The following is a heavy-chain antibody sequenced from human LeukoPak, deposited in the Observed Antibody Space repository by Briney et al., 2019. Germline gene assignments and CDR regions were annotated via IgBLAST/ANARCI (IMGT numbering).Heavy chain of an antibody. CDR3: VREKGL. J-gene: IGHJ4*02. Sequence: GGSLRLSCAASGFTVSSNYMSWVRQAPGKGLEWVSIIYSGGTTEYADSVKGRFIISRDESKNTLYLQMNSLRAEDSAVYYCVREKGLWGQGTRVTVSS. CDR2: IYSGGTT. CDR1: GFTVSSNY. V-gene: IGHV3-66*01.